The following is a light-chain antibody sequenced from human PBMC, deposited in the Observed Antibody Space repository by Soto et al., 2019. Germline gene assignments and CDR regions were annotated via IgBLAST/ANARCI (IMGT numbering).Light chain of an antibody. CDR3: QHRNDWPFT. V-gene: IGKV3-11*01. J-gene: IGKJ4*01. Sequence: EVVLTQSPATLSLSPGERATLSCRASQSVYSYLAWYQQKPGQPPRLLISDVSNRATGIPAGFSGSGYGTDFTLTISSLEPEDFAVYYCQHRNDWPFTFGGGTKVEIK. CDR1: QSVYSY. CDR2: DVS.